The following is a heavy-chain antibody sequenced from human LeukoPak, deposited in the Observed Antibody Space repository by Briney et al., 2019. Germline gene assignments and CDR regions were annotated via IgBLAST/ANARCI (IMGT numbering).Heavy chain of an antibody. J-gene: IGHJ4*02. CDR1: GGSISSYY. CDR3: ARDSALGYCGGDCYPDY. V-gene: IGHV4-4*07. D-gene: IGHD2-21*02. CDR2: IYTSGST. Sequence: PSETLSLTCTVSGGSISSYYWSWIRQPAGKGLEWIGRIYTSGSTNYNPSLKSRVTMSVDTSKNQFSLKLSSVTAADTAVYYCARDSALGYCGGDCYPDYWGQGTPVTVSS.